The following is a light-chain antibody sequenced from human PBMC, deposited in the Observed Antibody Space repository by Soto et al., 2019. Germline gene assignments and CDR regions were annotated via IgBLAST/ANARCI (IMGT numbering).Light chain of an antibody. CDR3: QQYGSSPPKLT. J-gene: IGKJ4*01. CDR2: GAS. V-gene: IGKV3-20*01. Sequence: EIVLTQAPGTLSLSPGERATLSCRASQSVSSSYLAWYQQKPGQAPRLFIYGASSRATGIPDRFSGSGSGTDFTLTISRLEPEDFAVYYCQQYGSSPPKLTFGGGTKVDIK. CDR1: QSVSSSY.